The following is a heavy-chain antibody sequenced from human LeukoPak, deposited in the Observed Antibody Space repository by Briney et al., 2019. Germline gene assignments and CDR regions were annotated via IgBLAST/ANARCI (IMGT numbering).Heavy chain of an antibody. Sequence: GESLKISCKGSGYSSTSYWIGWVRQMPGKGLEWMGIIYPGDSDTRYSPSFQGQVTISADKSISTAYLQWSSLKASDTAMYYCARLGDFWSGSYYFDYWGQGTLVTVSS. CDR1: GYSSTSYW. D-gene: IGHD3-3*01. CDR2: IYPGDSDT. V-gene: IGHV5-51*01. CDR3: ARLGDFWSGSYYFDY. J-gene: IGHJ4*01.